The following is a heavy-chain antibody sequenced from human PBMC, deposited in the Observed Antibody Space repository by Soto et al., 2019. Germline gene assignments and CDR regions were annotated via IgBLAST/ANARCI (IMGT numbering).Heavy chain of an antibody. V-gene: IGHV3-74*01. CDR1: GFTLSSYW. Sequence: PGGSLRLSCTASGFTLSSYWMHWVRQALGKGLVWVSRINSDGSSTNYADSVKGRFTISKDNAKNTLYLQMNSLRAEDTAVYYCVRGSIAAGTRFYGFDIWGQGTMVTVSS. J-gene: IGHJ3*02. D-gene: IGHD6-13*01. CDR3: VRGSIAAGTRFYGFDI. CDR2: INSDGSST.